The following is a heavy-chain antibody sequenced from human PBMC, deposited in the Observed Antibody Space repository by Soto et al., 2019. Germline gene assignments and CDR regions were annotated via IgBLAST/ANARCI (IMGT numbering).Heavy chain of an antibody. CDR2: IYYSGST. Sequence: SETLSLTCTVSGGSINNNNYYWGWIRQPPGKGLEWIGSIYYSGSTYNNPSFKSRVTMSVDTPKNQFSLKLSSVTAADTAVYYCARLLHDSRGYYYFDYWGQGTLVTVS. D-gene: IGHD3-22*01. CDR3: ARLLHDSRGYYYFDY. V-gene: IGHV4-39*01. J-gene: IGHJ4*02. CDR1: GGSINNNNYY.